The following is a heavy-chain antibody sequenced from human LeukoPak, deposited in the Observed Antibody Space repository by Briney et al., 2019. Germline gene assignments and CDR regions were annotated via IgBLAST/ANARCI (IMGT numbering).Heavy chain of an antibody. Sequence: SETLSLTCAVYGGSFSGYYWSWIRQPPGKGLEWIGEINHSGSTNYNPSLKSRVTISVDTSRNQFSLKLRSVTAADTAVYYCARLWFGELVTDSWGQGTLVTVSS. V-gene: IGHV4-34*01. CDR3: ARLWFGELVTDS. D-gene: IGHD3-10*01. CDR1: GGSFSGYY. CDR2: INHSGST. J-gene: IGHJ4*02.